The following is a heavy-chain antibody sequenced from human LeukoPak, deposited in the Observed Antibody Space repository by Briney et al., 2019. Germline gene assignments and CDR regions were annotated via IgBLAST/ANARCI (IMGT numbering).Heavy chain of an antibody. Sequence: SETLSLTCTVSGGSISSNSYYWGWIRQHPGKGLEWIGSIYYSGSTYYNPSLKSRVTISVDTSKNQFSLKLSSVTAADTAVYYCARSYYDFWSGYYTSDFTFDPWGQGTLVTVSS. V-gene: IGHV4-39*01. CDR1: GGSISSNSYY. CDR2: IYYSGST. CDR3: ARSYYDFWSGYYTSDFTFDP. J-gene: IGHJ5*02. D-gene: IGHD3-3*01.